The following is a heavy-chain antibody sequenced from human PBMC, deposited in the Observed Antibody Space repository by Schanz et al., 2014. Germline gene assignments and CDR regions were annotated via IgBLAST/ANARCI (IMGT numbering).Heavy chain of an antibody. J-gene: IGHJ5*02. CDR1: GYTFTSYG. D-gene: IGHD3-9*01. Sequence: QVQLVQSGAEVKKPGASVKVSCKASGYTFTSYGISWVRQAPGQGLEWMGWISAYNGNTKYPQKFQGRVTMTADTSTNTAYMELRSLRSDDTAVYYCAKAEYDILTDSYSRLDPWGQGTLVTVSS. V-gene: IGHV1-18*01. CDR3: AKAEYDILTDSYSRLDP. CDR2: ISAYNGNT.